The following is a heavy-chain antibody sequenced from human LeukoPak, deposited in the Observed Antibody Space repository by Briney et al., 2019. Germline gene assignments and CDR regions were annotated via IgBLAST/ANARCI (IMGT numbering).Heavy chain of an antibody. CDR3: AKDSSDPSSGWHFDY. CDR2: IRFDGSTK. D-gene: IGHD6-19*01. Sequence: PGKSLRLSCAASGFTFSSYGMHWVRQAPGKGLEWVAFIRFDGSTKYYADSVKGRFTISRDNSKNTLYVQMNSLRAEDTAVYYCAKDSSDPSSGWHFDYWGQGTLVTVSS. J-gene: IGHJ4*02. CDR1: GFTFSSYG. V-gene: IGHV3-30*02.